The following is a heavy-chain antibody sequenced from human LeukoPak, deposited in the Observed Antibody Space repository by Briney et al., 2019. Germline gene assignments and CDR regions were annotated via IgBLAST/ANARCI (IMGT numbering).Heavy chain of an antibody. CDR1: GFTFSSSA. Sequence: GGSLRLSCAASGFTFSSSAMTWVRQAPGQGLEWVSSISGSGTNTYYADSVKGRFTISRDNSKITLYLQVNSLRAEDTALYYCAKEYYGGWGDDWGQGTLVTVSS. D-gene: IGHD4-23*01. J-gene: IGHJ4*02. CDR2: ISGSGTNT. CDR3: AKEYYGGWGDD. V-gene: IGHV3-23*01.